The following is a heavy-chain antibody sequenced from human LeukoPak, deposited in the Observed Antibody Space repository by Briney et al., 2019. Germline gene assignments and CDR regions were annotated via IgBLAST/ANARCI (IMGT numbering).Heavy chain of an antibody. D-gene: IGHD3-3*01. CDR2: ISSSSSYI. CDR1: GFTFSSYS. CDR3: ARVESYDFWSGYYSDYYYMDV. J-gene: IGHJ6*03. Sequence: GGSLRLSCAASGFTFSSYSMNWVRQAPGKGLEWVSSISSSSSYIYYADSVKGRFTISRDNAKNSLYLQMNSLRAEDTAVYYCARVESYDFWSGYYSDYYYMDVWGKGTTVTVSS. V-gene: IGHV3-21*01.